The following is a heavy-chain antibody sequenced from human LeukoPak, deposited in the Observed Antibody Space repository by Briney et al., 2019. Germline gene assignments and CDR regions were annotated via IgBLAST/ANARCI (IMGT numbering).Heavy chain of an antibody. CDR2: ISGRGNSI. Sequence: PGGSLRLSCAASGFTFSSYTMNWVRQGPGKGLEWVSSISGRGNSIYYLDSVKGRFTISRDNSKNTLYLQMSSLRAEDTAIYYCAKDRRYQILSCFDSWGQGTLVTVSS. J-gene: IGHJ4*02. CDR1: GFTFSSYT. V-gene: IGHV3-23*01. CDR3: AKDRRYQILSCFDS. D-gene: IGHD2/OR15-2a*01.